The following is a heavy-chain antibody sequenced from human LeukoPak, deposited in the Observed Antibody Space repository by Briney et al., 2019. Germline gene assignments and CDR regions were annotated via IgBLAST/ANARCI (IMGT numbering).Heavy chain of an antibody. V-gene: IGHV1-46*01. D-gene: IGHD6-13*01. Sequence: GASVKVSCKASGYTFTSYGISWVRQAPGQGLEWMGIINPSGGTSYAQKLQGRITMTRDTSTSTLYMELSSLRSEDMAVYYCAREGVAGTGLDYWGQGTLVTVSS. J-gene: IGHJ4*02. CDR1: GYTFTSYG. CDR2: INPSGGT. CDR3: AREGVAGTGLDY.